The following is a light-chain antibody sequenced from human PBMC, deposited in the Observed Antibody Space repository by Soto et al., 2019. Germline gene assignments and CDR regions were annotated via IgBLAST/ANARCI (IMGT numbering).Light chain of an antibody. V-gene: IGLV2-14*01. J-gene: IGLJ2*01. CDR3: SSFTSSITVL. CDR1: SSDVGDYNY. CDR2: EVS. Sequence: QSALTQPASVSGSPGQSITISCTGTSSDVGDYNYVSWYQHHPGKAPKLMIYEVSNRPSGVSNRFSGSMSGNTASLTISGLQAEDEADYYCSSFTSSITVLFGGGTKLTVL.